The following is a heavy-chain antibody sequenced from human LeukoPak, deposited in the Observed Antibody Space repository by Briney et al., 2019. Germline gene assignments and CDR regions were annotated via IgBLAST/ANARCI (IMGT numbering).Heavy chain of an antibody. V-gene: IGHV3-74*01. Sequence: GGSLRLSCAASGFIFSSYWMHWVRQAPGKGLVWVSRINSDGSSTSYADSVKGRFTISRDNAKNTLYLQMNSLRAEDTAVYYCAKDLRAAAGTQLESSYYFDYWGQGTLVTVSS. J-gene: IGHJ4*02. CDR1: GFIFSSYW. CDR3: AKDLRAAAGTQLESSYYFDY. CDR2: INSDGSST. D-gene: IGHD6-13*01.